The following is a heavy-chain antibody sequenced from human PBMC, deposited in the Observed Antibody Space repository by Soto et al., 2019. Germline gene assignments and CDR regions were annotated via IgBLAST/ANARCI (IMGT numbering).Heavy chain of an antibody. Sequence: ASVKDSCKASGYTFTSYGIRWVRQAPGQGLAGMGWISAYNGNTNYAQKLQGRVTITRDTSASTAYMELSSLRSEDTAVYYCASTSTTITFFGVVTPLDYYGMDVWGQGTTVTVSS. J-gene: IGHJ6*02. D-gene: IGHD3-3*01. CDR1: GYTFTSYG. V-gene: IGHV1-18*01. CDR3: ASTSTTITFFGVVTPLDYYGMDV. CDR2: ISAYNGNT.